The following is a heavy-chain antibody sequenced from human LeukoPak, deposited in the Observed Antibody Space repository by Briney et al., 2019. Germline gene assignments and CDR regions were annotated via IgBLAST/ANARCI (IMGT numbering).Heavy chain of an antibody. CDR2: IYRTGTT. CDR3: FSLTYDY. V-gene: IGHV3-23*05. J-gene: IGHJ4*02. D-gene: IGHD4/OR15-4a*01. Sequence: PGGSLRLSCAASGFSFSTYAMSWVRQAPGKGLEWVAVIYRTGTTYYADSVRGRFTISRDILKNTLYLQMSRLRADDTAVYYCFSLTYDYWGQGSLVTVSS. CDR1: GFSFSTYA.